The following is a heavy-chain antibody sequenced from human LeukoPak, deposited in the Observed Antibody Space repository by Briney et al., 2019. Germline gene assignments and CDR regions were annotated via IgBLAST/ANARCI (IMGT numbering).Heavy chain of an antibody. Sequence: GGSLRLSCAASGFTFSSYAMGWVRQAPGKGLEWVSAISGSGGSTYYADSVKGRYTISRDNSKNTLYLQMNSLRAEDTAVYYCASSPTVVTLSYFDYWGQGTLVTVSS. J-gene: IGHJ4*02. CDR3: ASSPTVVTLSYFDY. CDR2: ISGSGGST. V-gene: IGHV3-23*01. CDR1: GFTFSSYA. D-gene: IGHD4-23*01.